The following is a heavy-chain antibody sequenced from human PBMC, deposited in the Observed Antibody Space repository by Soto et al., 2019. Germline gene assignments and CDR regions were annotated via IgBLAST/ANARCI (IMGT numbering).Heavy chain of an antibody. CDR2: IIPIFGTA. D-gene: IGHD6-25*01. CDR3: ARVERYSSVWYFDL. J-gene: IGHJ2*01. CDR1: GGTFSSYA. Sequence: SVKVSCKASGGTFSSYAISWVRQAPGQGLEWMGGIIPIFGTANYAQKFQGRVTITADESTSTAYMELSSLRSEDTAVFYCARVERYSSVWYFDLWGRGTLVTVSS. V-gene: IGHV1-69*13.